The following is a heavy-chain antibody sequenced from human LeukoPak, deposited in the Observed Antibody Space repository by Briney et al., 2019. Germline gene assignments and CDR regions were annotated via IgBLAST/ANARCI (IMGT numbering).Heavy chain of an antibody. CDR3: ARDKIVGATNFDY. CDR1: GFTFKNYF. CDR2: IKNDGTEK. J-gene: IGHJ4*02. V-gene: IGHV3-7*03. D-gene: IGHD1-26*01. Sequence: GGSLRLSCVASGFTFKNYFMSWVRQTPGKGLEWVASIKNDGTEKYYVDSLRGRFTISRDNARNSVYLQMNSLRAEDTAVYYCARDKIVGATNFDYWGQGTLVTVSS.